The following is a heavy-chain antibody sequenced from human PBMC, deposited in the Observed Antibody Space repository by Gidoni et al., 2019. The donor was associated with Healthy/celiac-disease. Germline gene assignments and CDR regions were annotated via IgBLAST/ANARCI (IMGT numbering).Heavy chain of an antibody. Sequence: QVQLQESGPGLVQPSATLSLTSTVSGGSFRSGRYYWNWIRQPPGKGLEWIGYIYDSGSTNYNPSLKSRVTISVDTSKNQFSLKLSSVTAADTAVYYCARDIWGIAAAGKGYYFDYWGQGTLVTVSS. CDR1: GGSFRSGRYY. D-gene: IGHD6-13*01. CDR2: IYDSGST. J-gene: IGHJ4*02. CDR3: ARDIWGIAAAGKGYYFDY. V-gene: IGHV4-61*01.